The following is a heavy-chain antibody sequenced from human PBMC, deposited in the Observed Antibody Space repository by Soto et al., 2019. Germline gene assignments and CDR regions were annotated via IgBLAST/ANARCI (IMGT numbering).Heavy chain of an antibody. CDR3: ARCIQQDYYYGMNV. CDR1: GYTFYSHS. Sequence: ASVKVSCKASGYTFYSHSISWVRQAPGQGLEWMGRISADNSNTKYAQKFRGRVTMTTDTSTSTVYMELRNLRSDDTAVYYCARCIQQDYYYGMNVWGKGTTVTVSS. J-gene: IGHJ6*04. CDR2: ISADNSNT. V-gene: IGHV1-18*01. D-gene: IGHD5-18*01.